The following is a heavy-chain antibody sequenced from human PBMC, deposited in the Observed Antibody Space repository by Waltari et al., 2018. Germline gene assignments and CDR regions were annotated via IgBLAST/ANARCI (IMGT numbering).Heavy chain of an antibody. V-gene: IGHV3-13*01. CDR1: GFTFSSYD. CDR3: ARMNVVDYYYGMDV. Sequence: EVQLLESGGGLVQPGGSLRLSCAASGFTFSSYDMHWVRQATGKGLEWVSAIGTAGDTYYPGSVKGRFTIARENAKNSLYLQMNSLRAGDTAVYYCARMNVVDYYYGMDVWGQGTTVTVSS. J-gene: IGHJ6*02. CDR2: IGTAGDT. D-gene: IGHD2-15*01.